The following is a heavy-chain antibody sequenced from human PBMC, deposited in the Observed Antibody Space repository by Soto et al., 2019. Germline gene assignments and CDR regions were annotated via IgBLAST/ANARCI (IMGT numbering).Heavy chain of an antibody. V-gene: IGHV4-34*01. CDR3: ARGVWYANYFDY. Sequence: NPSETLSLTCAVYGGSFSGYYWSWIRQPPGKGLEWIGEINHSGSTNYNPSLKSRVTISVDTSKNQFSLKLSSVTAADTAVYYCARGVWYANYFDYWGQGTLVTVSS. J-gene: IGHJ4*02. CDR2: INHSGST. CDR1: GGSFSGYY. D-gene: IGHD2-2*01.